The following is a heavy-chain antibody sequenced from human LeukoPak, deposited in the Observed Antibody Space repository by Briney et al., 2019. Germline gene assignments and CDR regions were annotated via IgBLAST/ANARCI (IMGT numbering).Heavy chain of an antibody. CDR2: IFYSGRT. V-gene: IGHV4-59*12. J-gene: IGHJ3*02. Sequence: SETLSLTCTVSGGSITSDHWNWIRQPPGKGLEWIGCIFYSGRTYYNPSLKSRVSISVDMSKNQFSLRLTSVPAADTAAHYCARKNDFEIWGQGTLVTVSS. D-gene: IGHD2/OR15-2a*01. CDR3: ARKNDFEI. CDR1: GGSITSDH.